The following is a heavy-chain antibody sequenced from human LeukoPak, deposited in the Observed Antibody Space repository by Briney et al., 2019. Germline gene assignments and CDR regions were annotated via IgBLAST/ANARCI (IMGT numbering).Heavy chain of an antibody. CDR1: GYTFTSFG. J-gene: IGHJ4*02. V-gene: IGHV1-18*01. Sequence: ASVKVSCKASGYTFTSFGITWVRQAPGQGLEWMGWISAHNGNRNYAQNFQGRVTMTTDTSTSTVYMELRSLRSEDTAVYYCARKATYEYSYGQPPPYFDYWGQGTLVTVSS. CDR3: ARKATYEYSYGQPPPYFDY. D-gene: IGHD5-18*01. CDR2: ISAHNGNR.